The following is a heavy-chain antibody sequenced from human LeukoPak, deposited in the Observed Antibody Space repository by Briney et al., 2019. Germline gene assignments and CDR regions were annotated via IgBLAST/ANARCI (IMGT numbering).Heavy chain of an antibody. CDR2: ISADGGTT. CDR3: ARGRGGPPFDY. Sequence: GGSLRLSCAASGFSFRGYGMHWVRQAPGKGLGYVSAISADGGTTYYADSVKDRFIISRDNAKNTLYLQMGSLRNEDMAVYYCARGRGGPPFDYWGQGTLVIVSS. J-gene: IGHJ4*02. V-gene: IGHV3-64*02. CDR1: GFSFRGYG.